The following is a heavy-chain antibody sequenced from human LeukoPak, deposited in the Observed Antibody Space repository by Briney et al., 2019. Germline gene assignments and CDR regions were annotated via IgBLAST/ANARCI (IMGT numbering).Heavy chain of an antibody. CDR1: GFTVSSNY. Sequence: PGGSLRLSCAASGFTVSSNYMNWVRQAPGKGLEWVSVIYSGGSTYYADSVKGRFTISRDNSKNTLYLQMNSLRAEDTALYYCARDRCSNGIGCYYYYMDVWGKGTTVTISS. J-gene: IGHJ6*03. V-gene: IGHV3-53*01. D-gene: IGHD2-8*01. CDR3: ARDRCSNGIGCYYYYMDV. CDR2: IYSGGST.